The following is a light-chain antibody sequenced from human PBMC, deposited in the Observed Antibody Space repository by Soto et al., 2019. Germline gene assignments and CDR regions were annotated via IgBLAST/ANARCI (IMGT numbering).Light chain of an antibody. J-gene: IGLJ1*01. CDR2: EVS. CDR3: NSYAGSNIYV. CDR1: SSDVGGYHF. Sequence: QSALTQPPSASGSPGQSVTISCTGTSSDVGGYHFVSWYQHHPGKAPKLIIYEVSKRPSGVPNRFSGSKSGNTASLTVSGLQAEDEADYYCNSYAGSNIYVFGSGTKLTVL. V-gene: IGLV2-8*01.